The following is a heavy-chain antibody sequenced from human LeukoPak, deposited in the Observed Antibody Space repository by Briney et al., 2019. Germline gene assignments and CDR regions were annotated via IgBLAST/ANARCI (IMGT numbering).Heavy chain of an antibody. V-gene: IGHV3-30*18. D-gene: IGHD3-9*01. CDR1: GFTFSSYG. CDR3: AKDVLMYDILTAFDY. J-gene: IGHJ4*02. CDR2: ISYDGSNK. Sequence: GGSLRLSCAASGFTFSSYGMHWVRQAPGKGLEWVAVISYDGSNKYYADSVKGRFTISRDNSKNTLYLQMNSLRAEDTAVYYCAKDVLMYDILTAFDYWGQGTLVTVSS.